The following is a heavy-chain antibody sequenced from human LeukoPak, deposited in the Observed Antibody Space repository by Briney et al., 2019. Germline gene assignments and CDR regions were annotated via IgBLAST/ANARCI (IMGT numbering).Heavy chain of an antibody. Sequence: PETLSLTCTVSGGSISSHYWSWIRQPPGKGLEWVGYIYCSGSTNYNPSLKSRVTISVDTSKNQFSLKLSSVTAADTAVYYCASATRYNWFDPWGQGTLVTVSS. CDR1: GGSISSHY. V-gene: IGHV4-59*11. J-gene: IGHJ5*02. CDR2: IYCSGST. CDR3: ASATRYNWFDP.